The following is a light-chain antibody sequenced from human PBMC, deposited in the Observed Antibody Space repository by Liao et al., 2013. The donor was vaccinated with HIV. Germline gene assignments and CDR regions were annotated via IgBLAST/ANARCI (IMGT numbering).Light chain of an antibody. V-gene: IGLV3-21*04. CDR3: QVWDRGSAHPTV. Sequence: SDVLTQPPSVSVARGKTARIICGGGKIGSESVHWYQQRSGQAPVLVIFHGIDRPSGISDRFSGSTSENTATLTISRAEAGDEADYYCQVWDRGSAHPTVFGPGTKVTVL. CDR2: HGI. CDR1: KIGSES. J-gene: IGLJ1*01.